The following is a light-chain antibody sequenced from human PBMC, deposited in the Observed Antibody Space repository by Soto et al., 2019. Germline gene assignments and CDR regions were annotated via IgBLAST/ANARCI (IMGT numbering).Light chain of an antibody. Sequence: EIVLTQSPGTLSLSPGERATLSCRASQSVSSSFLAWYQQKPGQAPRLLIYGASSRATGIPDRFSGSGSGTELTLTISRVEPEDGAGYYWQQYGSSPLTFGGGTKVEIK. CDR2: GAS. CDR3: QQYGSSPLT. CDR1: QSVSSSF. V-gene: IGKV3-20*01. J-gene: IGKJ4*02.